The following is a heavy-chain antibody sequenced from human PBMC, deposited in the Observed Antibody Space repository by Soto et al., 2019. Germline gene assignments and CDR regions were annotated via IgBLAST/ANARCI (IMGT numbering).Heavy chain of an antibody. D-gene: IGHD2-21*02. J-gene: IGHJ4*02. CDR1: GDTFTDYY. V-gene: IGHV1-46*01. Sequence: QVQLVQSGAEVKKPGASVKVSCKASGDTFTDYYIHWVRQAPGQGLEWMGTVNPSGGHTTYAQHFLGRMTXTXXXSXXTLYMELTSRTSEDTAVYYCARRGHVVVVTAALDYWGQGTLVTVSS. CDR2: VNPSGGHT. CDR3: ARRGHVVVVTAALDY.